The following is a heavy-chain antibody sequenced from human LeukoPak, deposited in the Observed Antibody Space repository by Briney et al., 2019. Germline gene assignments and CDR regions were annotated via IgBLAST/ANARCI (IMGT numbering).Heavy chain of an antibody. Sequence: PSETLPLTCTVSGGSISSSSFHWGRIRQPPGKGLEWIGSIYYSGSTYYNPSLKSRVTISVDTSKNQFSLKLSSVTAADTAVYYCARRYYGSSSLDYWGQGTLVTVSS. CDR1: GGSISSSSFH. CDR2: IYYSGST. V-gene: IGHV4-39*01. J-gene: IGHJ4*02. D-gene: IGHD3-10*01. CDR3: ARRYYGSSSLDY.